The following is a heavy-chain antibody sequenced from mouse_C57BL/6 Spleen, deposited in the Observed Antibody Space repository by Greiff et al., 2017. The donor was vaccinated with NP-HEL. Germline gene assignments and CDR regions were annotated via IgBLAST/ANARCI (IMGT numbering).Heavy chain of an antibody. V-gene: IGHV1-81*01. D-gene: IGHD2-4*01. Sequence: QVQLKESGAELARPGASVKLSCKASGYTFTSYGISWVKQRTGQGLEWIGEIYPRSGNTYYTEKFKGKATLTADKSSSTAYMELRSLTSEDSAVYFCARNPLYDDDGGAAMDYWGQGTSVTVSS. CDR2: IYPRSGNT. J-gene: IGHJ4*01. CDR1: GYTFTSYG. CDR3: ARNPLYDDDGGAAMDY.